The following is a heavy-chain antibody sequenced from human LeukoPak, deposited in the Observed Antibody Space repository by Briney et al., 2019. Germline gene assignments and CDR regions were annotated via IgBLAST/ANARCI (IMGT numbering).Heavy chain of an antibody. Sequence: GGSLRLSCAASGFTFSNYWMSWVRQAPGKGLEWVANIKQDESEKYYVDSVKGRFTISRDNAKNSLYLQMNSLRAEDTAVYYCARAPTSEQQLHFDYWGQGTLVTVSS. J-gene: IGHJ4*02. CDR2: IKQDESEK. V-gene: IGHV3-7*01. CDR3: ARAPTSEQQLHFDY. CDR1: GFTFSNYW. D-gene: IGHD6-13*01.